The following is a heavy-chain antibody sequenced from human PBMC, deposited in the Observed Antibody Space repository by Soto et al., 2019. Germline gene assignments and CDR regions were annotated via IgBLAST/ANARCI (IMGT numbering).Heavy chain of an antibody. D-gene: IGHD4-17*01. CDR2: ISWNSGSI. Sequence: GGSLRLSCAASGFTFDDYAMHWVRQAPGKGLEWVSGISWNSGSIGYADSVKGRFTISRDNAKNSLYLQMNSLRAEDTALYYCAKDMDYGGIPYYYGMDVWGQGTTVTVSS. CDR3: AKDMDYGGIPYYYGMDV. CDR1: GFTFDDYA. V-gene: IGHV3-9*01. J-gene: IGHJ6*02.